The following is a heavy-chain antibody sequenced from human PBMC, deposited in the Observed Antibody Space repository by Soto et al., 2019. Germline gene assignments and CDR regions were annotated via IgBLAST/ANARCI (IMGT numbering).Heavy chain of an antibody. D-gene: IGHD3-3*01. J-gene: IGHJ5*02. V-gene: IGHV4-4*02. CDR1: GGSISSSNW. Sequence: SSETLCLTCAFSGGSISSSNWWSWVRQPPVKGLEWIGEIYHSGSTNYNPSLKSRVTISVDKSKNQFSLKLSSVTAADTAVYYCARDRKRIFGVAQRTGWFDPWGQGTMVTVSS. CDR3: ARDRKRIFGVAQRTGWFDP. CDR2: IYHSGST.